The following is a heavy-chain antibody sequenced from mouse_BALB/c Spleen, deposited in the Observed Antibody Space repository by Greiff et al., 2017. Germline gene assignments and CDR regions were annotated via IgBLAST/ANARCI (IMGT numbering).Heavy chain of an antibody. Sequence: EVKVEESGGGLVKPGGSLKLSCAASGFTFSSYAMSWVRQSPEKRLEWVAEISSGGSYTYYPDTVTGRFTISRDNAKNTLYLEMSSLRSEDTAMYYCARGLGKVLFDYWGQGTTLTVSS. D-gene: IGHD4-1*01. CDR1: GFTFSSYA. CDR2: ISSGGSYT. CDR3: ARGLGKVLFDY. V-gene: IGHV5-9-4*01. J-gene: IGHJ2*01.